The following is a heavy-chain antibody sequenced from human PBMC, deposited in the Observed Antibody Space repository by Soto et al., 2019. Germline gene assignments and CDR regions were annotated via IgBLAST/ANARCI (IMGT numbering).Heavy chain of an antibody. V-gene: IGHV3-23*01. Sequence: EVQLLESGGGLVQPGGSLRLSCAASGFTFSSYAMSWVRQAPGKGLEWVSAISGSVGSTYCADSVKGRFTISRDISKNTLYLQMNSLRAEDTAVYYCAKHYGDYLGFDYWGKGTLVTVSS. D-gene: IGHD4-17*01. CDR1: GFTFSSYA. CDR2: ISGSVGST. J-gene: IGHJ4*02. CDR3: AKHYGDYLGFDY.